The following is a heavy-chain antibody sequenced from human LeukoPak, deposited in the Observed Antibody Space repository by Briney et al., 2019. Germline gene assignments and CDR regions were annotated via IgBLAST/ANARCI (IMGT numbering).Heavy chain of an antibody. J-gene: IGHJ4*02. Sequence: PGGSLRLSCAASGFTFSSYSMNWVRQAPGKGLEWVSSISSSSSYIYYADSVKGRFTISRDNAKNSLYLQMNSLRAEDMAVYYCTRDTRSRYFGGIAAAGSFDYWGQGTLVTVSS. CDR2: ISSSSSYI. D-gene: IGHD6-13*01. V-gene: IGHV3-21*01. CDR3: TRDTRSRYFGGIAAAGSFDY. CDR1: GFTFSSYS.